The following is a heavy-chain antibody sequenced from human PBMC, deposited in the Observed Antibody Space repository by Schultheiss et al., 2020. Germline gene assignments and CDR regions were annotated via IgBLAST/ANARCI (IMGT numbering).Heavy chain of an antibody. D-gene: IGHD2-2*01. Sequence: SQTLSLTCTVSGGSISSDTYYWSWIRQPAGKGLEWIGRIYTSGDINYNPSLKSRVTISVDTSKNQFSLKLISVTAADTAVYYCARLGSTSWPEDYWGQGILVTVSS. J-gene: IGHJ4*02. CDR3: ARLGSTSWPEDY. CDR2: IYTSGDI. CDR1: GGSISSDTYY. V-gene: IGHV4-61*02.